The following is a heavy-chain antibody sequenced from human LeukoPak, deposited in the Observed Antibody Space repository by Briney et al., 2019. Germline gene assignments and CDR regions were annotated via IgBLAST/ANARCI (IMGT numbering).Heavy chain of an antibody. Sequence: PSETLSLTCTVSGGSISSSSAYWGWIRQPPGKGLEWIGSIYYSKNTYYNPSLKSRVTISADTSKNRFSLTLGSVSATDTAVYYCVSPRGFSYGYFDYWGPGTLVTVSS. V-gene: IGHV4-39*01. CDR2: IYYSKNT. D-gene: IGHD5-18*01. CDR1: GGSISSSSAY. J-gene: IGHJ4*02. CDR3: VSPRGFSYGYFDY.